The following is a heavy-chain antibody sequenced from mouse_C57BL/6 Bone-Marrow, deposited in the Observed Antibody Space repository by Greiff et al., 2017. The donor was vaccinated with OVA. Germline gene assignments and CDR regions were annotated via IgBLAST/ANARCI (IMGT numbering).Heavy chain of an antibody. CDR3: ATGYSPWFAY. CDR1: GYTFTSYW. D-gene: IGHD2-14*01. J-gene: IGHJ3*01. Sequence: QVQLQQPGAELVRPGTSVKLSCKASGYTFTSYWMHWVKQRPGQGLEWIGVIDPSDSYTNYNQKFKGKATLTVDKSSSTAYMQLSSLTSEDSAVDYCATGYSPWFAYWGQGTLVTVSA. V-gene: IGHV1-59*01. CDR2: IDPSDSYT.